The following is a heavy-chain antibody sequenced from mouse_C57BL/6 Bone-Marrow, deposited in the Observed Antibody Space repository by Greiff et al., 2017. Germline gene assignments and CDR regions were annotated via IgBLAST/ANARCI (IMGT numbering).Heavy chain of an antibody. CDR2: INPNNGGT. Sequence: VQLQQSGPELVKPGASVKIPCKASGYTFTDYNMDWVKQSHGKSLEWIGDINPNNGGTIYNQKFKGKATLTVDKSSSTAYMELRSLTSEDTAVYYCARLPTISYYYAMDYWGQGTSVTVSS. J-gene: IGHJ4*01. D-gene: IGHD2-12*01. V-gene: IGHV1-18*01. CDR3: ARLPTISYYYAMDY. CDR1: GYTFTDYN.